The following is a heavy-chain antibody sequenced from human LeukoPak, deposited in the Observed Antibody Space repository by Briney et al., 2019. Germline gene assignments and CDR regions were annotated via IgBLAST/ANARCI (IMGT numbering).Heavy chain of an antibody. CDR2: IWYDGSNK. CDR1: GFTFSSYG. CDR3: ARPVYDILTGYYFDAFDI. V-gene: IGHV3-33*01. Sequence: AGGSLRLSCAASGFTFSSYGMHWVRQAPGEGLQWVAVIWYDGSNKYYADSVKGRFTISRDNSKNALYLQMNSLRAEDTAVYYCARPVYDILTGYYFDAFDIWGQGTMVTVSS. D-gene: IGHD3-9*01. J-gene: IGHJ3*02.